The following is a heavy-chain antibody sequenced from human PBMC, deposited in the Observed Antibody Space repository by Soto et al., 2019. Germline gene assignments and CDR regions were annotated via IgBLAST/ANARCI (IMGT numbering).Heavy chain of an antibody. CDR1: GGTFSTYT. CDR2: VIPIFSAS. CDR3: ARDRDSSGPMFAY. D-gene: IGHD3-22*01. J-gene: IGHJ4*01. V-gene: IGHV1-69*12. Sequence: QVQLVQSGAEVKKPGSSVTVSCKASGGTFSTYTISWVRQAPGQGLEWIGGVIPIFSASNYAQKFQGRVTITADEATSTAYMELSSLRSEDTDVYYCARDRDSSGPMFAYWGHGTLVTVSS.